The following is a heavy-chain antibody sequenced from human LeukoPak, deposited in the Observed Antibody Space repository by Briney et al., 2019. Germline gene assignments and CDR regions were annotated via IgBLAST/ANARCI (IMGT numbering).Heavy chain of an antibody. J-gene: IGHJ4*02. CDR2: LSYTGST. CDR3: ARLQGRGDNYLDF. V-gene: IGHV4-59*08. D-gene: IGHD7-27*01. CDR1: GGSISNHY. Sequence: SETLSLTRAVSGGSISNHYWSWIRQPPGKGLEWIGYLSYTGSTKYNPSLESRVTISGDTSKNQFSLKLSSVTAADTAVYYCARLQGRGDNYLDFWGQGALVTVSS.